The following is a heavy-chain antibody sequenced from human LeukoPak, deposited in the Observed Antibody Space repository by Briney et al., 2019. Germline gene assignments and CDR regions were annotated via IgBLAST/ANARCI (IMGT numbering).Heavy chain of an antibody. J-gene: IGHJ4*02. D-gene: IGHD1-26*01. V-gene: IGHV4-38-2*02. CDR2: IYHSGST. Sequence: SETLSLTCTVSGYSISSGYYWGWIRQPPGKGLEWIGSIYHSGSTYYNPSLKSRVTISVDTSKNQFSLKLSSVTAADTAVYYCARQGLVGATTEINIDYWGQGTLVTVSS. CDR3: ARQGLVGATTEINIDY. CDR1: GYSISSGYY.